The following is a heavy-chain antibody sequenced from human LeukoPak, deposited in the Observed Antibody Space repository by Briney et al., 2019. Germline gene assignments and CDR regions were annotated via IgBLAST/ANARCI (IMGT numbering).Heavy chain of an antibody. D-gene: IGHD3-10*01. CDR3: ACITLIRGVTSIGNP. V-gene: IGHV1-2*02. CDR2: IIPNSGGT. Sequence: EASVKVSCKASGYTFTGYYMHWVRQAPGQGLEWMGWIIPNSGGTNYAQKFQGRVTMTRDTSISTAYMELRRLRSGDTAVYYCACITLIRGVTSIGNPWGQGTLVTVSS. CDR1: GYTFTGYY. J-gene: IGHJ5*02.